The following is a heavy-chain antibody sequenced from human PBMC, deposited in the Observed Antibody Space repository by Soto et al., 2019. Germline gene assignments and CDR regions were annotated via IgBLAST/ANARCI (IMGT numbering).Heavy chain of an antibody. CDR2: IYYSGST. CDR3: ARPTMVTD. V-gene: IGHV4-39*01. Sequence: SETLSLTCTVSGGSISSSSYYWGWIRQPPGKGLEWIGSIYYSGSTYYNPSLKSRVTISVDTSKNQFSLKLSSVTAADTAVYYCARPTMVTDWGQGTMVTVS. D-gene: IGHD3-10*01. J-gene: IGHJ3*01. CDR1: GGSISSSSYY.